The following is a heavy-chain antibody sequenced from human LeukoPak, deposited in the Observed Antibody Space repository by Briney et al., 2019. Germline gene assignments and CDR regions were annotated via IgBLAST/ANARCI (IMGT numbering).Heavy chain of an antibody. CDR3: ARDRATRDGYNQAFYGMDV. Sequence: GSSVKVSCKASGGTFSSYAISWVRQAPGQGLEWMGRIIPIFGIANYAQKFQGRVTITADKSTSTAYMELSSLRSEDTAVYYCARDRATRDGYNQAFYGMDVWGQGTTVTVSS. D-gene: IGHD5-24*01. V-gene: IGHV1-69*04. CDR2: IIPIFGIA. CDR1: GGTFSSYA. J-gene: IGHJ6*02.